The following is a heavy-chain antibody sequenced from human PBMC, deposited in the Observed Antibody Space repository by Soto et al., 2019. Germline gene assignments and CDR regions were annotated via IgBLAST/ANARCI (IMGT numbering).Heavy chain of an antibody. V-gene: IGHV1-69*08. CDR1: GGTFSNDI. CDR3: VRESPIGSTFSGYDGIDY. J-gene: IGHJ4*02. CDR2: ITPLLTTP. D-gene: IGHD5-12*01. Sequence: QVQLVQSGAEVKKPGSSVKVSCKTSGGTFSNDIITWGGQPPEQGLELMERITPLLTTPNYPQKFHGRVTITAANSTGTAYMELNSLRSEDTAVYYCVRESPIGSTFSGYDGIDYWCQGTLVSVSS.